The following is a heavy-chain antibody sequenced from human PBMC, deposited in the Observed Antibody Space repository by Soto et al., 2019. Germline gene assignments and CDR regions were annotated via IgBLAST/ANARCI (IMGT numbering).Heavy chain of an antibody. CDR2: ISWNGGTT. D-gene: IGHD3-3*01. J-gene: IGHJ6*03. Sequence: PGGSLRLSCAASGFTFNDYTMHWVRQGPGKGLEWVSLISWNGGTTHYVDSVKGRFTISRDNTKNSLYLQMDSLKTEDTAVYYCGRQASDFYNGSPRYYLDVWGKGTTVTVSS. CDR3: GRQASDFYNGSPRYYLDV. CDR1: GFTFNDYT. V-gene: IGHV3-43*01.